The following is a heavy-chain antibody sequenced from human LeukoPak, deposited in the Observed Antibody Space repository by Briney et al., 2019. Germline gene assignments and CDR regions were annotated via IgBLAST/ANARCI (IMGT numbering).Heavy chain of an antibody. V-gene: IGHV1-18*01. CDR3: ARDPPPESRILGGDAFDI. Sequence: ASVKVSCKASGYTFTSYGISWVRQAPGQGLEWMGWISAYNGNTNYAQKLQGRVTMTTDTSTSTAYMELRSLRSDDTAVYYCARDPPPESRILGGDAFDIWGQGTMVTVSS. CDR1: GYTFTSYG. J-gene: IGHJ3*02. D-gene: IGHD2-15*01. CDR2: ISAYNGNT.